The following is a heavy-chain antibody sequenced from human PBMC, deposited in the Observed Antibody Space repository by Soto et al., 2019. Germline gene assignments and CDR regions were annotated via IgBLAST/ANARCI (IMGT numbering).Heavy chain of an antibody. V-gene: IGHV1-69*01. CDR1: GGLFSSYP. Sequence: QEQLVQSGAEVKKPGSSVKVSCKASGGLFSSYPISWVRQVPGQGLEWMGGIIPVFQTAYYTQRFQGRVTITADESTTTAYMELSSRRSEDAAIYYCARGGSGYTWFNEFWGQGTLVTVSS. J-gene: IGHJ4*02. D-gene: IGHD3-22*01. CDR3: ARGGSGYTWFNEF. CDR2: IIPVFQTA.